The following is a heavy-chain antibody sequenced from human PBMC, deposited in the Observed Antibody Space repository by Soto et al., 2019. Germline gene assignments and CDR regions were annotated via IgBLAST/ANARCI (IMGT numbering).Heavy chain of an antibody. V-gene: IGHV3-30*03. CDR3: VRDVALMADY. CDR2: ILYDGSKT. J-gene: IGHJ4*02. Sequence: PGRSMRLCGVAFGFNRNDYGIYWVLQAPGKGLQWVAQILYDGSKTHFADSVRGRFTITRDNSKNTVYLQMDSLRIDDTDMYYCVRDVALMADYWGQGTLVTVSS. D-gene: IGHD2-21*01. CDR1: GFNRNDYG.